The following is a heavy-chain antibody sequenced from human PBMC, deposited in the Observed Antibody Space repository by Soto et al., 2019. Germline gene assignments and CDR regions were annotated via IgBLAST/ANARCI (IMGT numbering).Heavy chain of an antibody. D-gene: IGHD3-10*01. CDR1: GFSLSTSGVG. V-gene: IGHV2-5*02. J-gene: IGHJ4*02. Sequence: QITLKESGPTLVKPTQTLTLTCTFSGFSLSTSGVGVGWIRQPPGKALEWLALIYWDDDKRYSPSLKSRLTITKDTSKNQVVLTMTNMDAVDTATYYCAHGGMVRGVIDPYYFDYWGQGTLVTVSS. CDR2: IYWDDDK. CDR3: AHGGMVRGVIDPYYFDY.